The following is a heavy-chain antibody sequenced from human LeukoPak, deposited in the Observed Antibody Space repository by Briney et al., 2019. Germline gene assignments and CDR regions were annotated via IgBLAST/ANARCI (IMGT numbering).Heavy chain of an antibody. V-gene: IGHV3-48*04. CDR2: ISSSSSTI. Sequence: QPGGSLRLSCAASGFTFSSYSMNWVRQAPGKGLEWVSYISSSSSTIYYADSVKGRFTISRDNAKNSLYLQMNSLRVEDTAVYYCARAKTTYYYDSSSAYWGQGILVTVSS. CDR1: GFTFSSYS. CDR3: ARAKTTYYYDSSSAY. J-gene: IGHJ4*02. D-gene: IGHD3-22*01.